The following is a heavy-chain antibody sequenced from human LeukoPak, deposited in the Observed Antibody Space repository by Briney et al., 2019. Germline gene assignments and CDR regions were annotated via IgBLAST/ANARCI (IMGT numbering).Heavy chain of an antibody. V-gene: IGHV3-21*01. J-gene: IGHJ6*02. CDR3: ARDLGGSYSHGMDV. CDR1: GFTFSSYS. D-gene: IGHD1-26*01. Sequence: GGSLRLSSAASGFTFSSYSMNWVRQAPGKGLEWVSSISSSSSYIYYADSVKGRFTISRDNAKNSLYLQMNSLRAEDTAVYYCARDLGGSYSHGMDVWGQGTTVTVSS. CDR2: ISSSSSYI.